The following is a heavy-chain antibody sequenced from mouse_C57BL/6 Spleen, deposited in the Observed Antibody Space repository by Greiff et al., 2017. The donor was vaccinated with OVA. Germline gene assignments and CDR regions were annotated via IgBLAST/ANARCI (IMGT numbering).Heavy chain of an antibody. CDR2: IDPSDSYT. D-gene: IGHD1-1*01. V-gene: IGHV1-50*01. Sequence: QVQLQQPGAELVKPGASVKLSCKASGYTFTSYWMQWVKQRPGQGLEWIGEIDPSDSYTNYNQKFKGKATLTVDTSSSTAYMQLSSLTSEDSAVYYCARGDGSSYHYAMDYWGQGTSVTVSS. CDR3: ARGDGSSYHYAMDY. J-gene: IGHJ4*01. CDR1: GYTFTSYW.